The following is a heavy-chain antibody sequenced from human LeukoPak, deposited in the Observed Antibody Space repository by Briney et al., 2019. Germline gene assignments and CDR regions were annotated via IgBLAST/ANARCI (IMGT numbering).Heavy chain of an antibody. CDR2: IITSTGST. V-gene: IGHV1-46*01. J-gene: IGHJ4*02. Sequence: ASVKVSCKASGYTFTSYYMHWVRQAPGQGLEWMGLIITSTGSTTYAQNFQGRVTLTRDTSTSTVYMEMSSLRSEDTAVYYCARVEGLTATVTDWGQGTLVTVSS. CDR1: GYTFTSYY. D-gene: IGHD5-18*01. CDR3: ARVEGLTATVTD.